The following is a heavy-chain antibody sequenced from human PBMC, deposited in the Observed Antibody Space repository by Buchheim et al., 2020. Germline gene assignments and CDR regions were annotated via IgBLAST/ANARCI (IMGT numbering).Heavy chain of an antibody. D-gene: IGHD3-22*01. V-gene: IGHV1-18*01. J-gene: IGHJ5*02. CDR1: GYTFTSYG. Sequence: QVQLVQSGAEVKKPGASVKVSCKASGYTFTSYGISWVRQAPGQGLEWMGWISAYNGNTNYAQKLQGRVTMTTDTSTSTAYMELRSMRSDDTAVYYCARDIEGVYYYDSSGYLNWFDPWGQGTL. CDR2: ISAYNGNT. CDR3: ARDIEGVYYYDSSGYLNWFDP.